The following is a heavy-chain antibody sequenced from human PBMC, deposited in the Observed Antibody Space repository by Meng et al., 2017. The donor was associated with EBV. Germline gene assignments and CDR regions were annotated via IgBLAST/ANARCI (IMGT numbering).Heavy chain of an antibody. V-gene: IGHV1-2*06. CDR2: INPNSGGT. CDR1: GYTFTGYY. J-gene: IGHJ4*02. D-gene: IGHD6-19*01. Sequence: QVRLVQSGADVKKPGASVKVSCKASGYTFTGYYMHWVRQAPGQGLEWMGRINPNSGGTNYAQKFQGRVTMTRDTSISTAYMELSRLRSDDTAVYYCARVGIAVAGTGDYWGQGTLVTVSS. CDR3: ARVGIAVAGTGDY.